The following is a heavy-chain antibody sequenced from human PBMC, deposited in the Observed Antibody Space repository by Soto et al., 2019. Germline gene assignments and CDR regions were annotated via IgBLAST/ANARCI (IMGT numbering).Heavy chain of an antibody. CDR1: GYTFTSYA. D-gene: IGHD2-2*01. Sequence: QVQLVQSGAEVKKPGASVKVSCKASGYTFTSYAMHWVRQAPGQRLEWMGWINAGNGNTKYSQKCQRRVTITRDASASTAYMDLSNLRSEDTAVSDCARAAIVVVPAAARSYYYYYMDVWRKGTTVPFSS. V-gene: IGHV1-3*01. J-gene: IGHJ6*03. CDR2: INAGNGNT. CDR3: ARAAIVVVPAAARSYYYYYMDV.